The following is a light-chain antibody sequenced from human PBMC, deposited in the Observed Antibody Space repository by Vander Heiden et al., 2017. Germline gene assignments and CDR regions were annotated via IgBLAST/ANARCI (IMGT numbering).Light chain of an antibody. CDR3: QQYNKWPPIT. CDR2: GAS. J-gene: IGKJ5*01. V-gene: IGKV3-15*01. Sequence: IFLTPSRGTLCVQPGERANLSCGASQSVSSNLAWYQQKPGQAPRLLIYGASTRATGIPARFSGSGSGTEFTLTISSLQSEDFAVYYCQQYNKWPPITFGQGTRLEIK. CDR1: QSVSSN.